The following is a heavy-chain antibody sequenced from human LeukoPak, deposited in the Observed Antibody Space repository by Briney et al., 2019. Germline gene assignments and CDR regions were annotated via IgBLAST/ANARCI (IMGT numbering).Heavy chain of an antibody. CDR2: INPNSGGT. J-gene: IGHJ4*02. V-gene: IGHV1-2*02. D-gene: IGHD6-19*01. CDR1: GYTFTGYY. CDR3: ARGVAVAGTSLSY. Sequence: EASVKVSCKASGYTFTGYYMHWVRQAPGQGLDWMGWINPNSGGTNYAQKFQGRVTMTRDTPISTAYMELSRLRSDDTAVYYCARGVAVAGTSLSYWGQGTLVTVSS.